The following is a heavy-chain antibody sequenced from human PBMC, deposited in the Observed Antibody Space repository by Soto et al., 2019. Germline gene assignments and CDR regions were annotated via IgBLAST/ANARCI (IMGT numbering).Heavy chain of an antibody. CDR2: INAGNGNT. V-gene: IGHV1-3*01. J-gene: IGHJ6*02. CDR1: GYTFTSYA. CDR3: ARDLSFDRNYYYGIDV. Sequence: ASVKVSCKASGYTFTSYAMHWVRQAPGQRLEWMGWINAGNGNTKYSQKFQGRVTITRDTSASTAYMELSSLRSEDTAVYYCARDLSFDRNYYYGIDVWGQGTTVPVSS.